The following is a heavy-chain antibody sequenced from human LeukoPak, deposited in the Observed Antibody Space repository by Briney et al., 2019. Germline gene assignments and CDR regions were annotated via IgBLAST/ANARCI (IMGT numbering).Heavy chain of an antibody. CDR2: ISNSGGST. Sequence: GGSLRLSCAASGFTFSSHTMTWVRQAPGKGLEWVSAISNSGGSTYYADSVKGRFTISRDNSKNTLYLQMNGLKAEDTAVYYCAKGRGLVSPDDHWGQGTLVTVSS. CDR1: GFTFSSHT. CDR3: AKGRGLVSPDDH. D-gene: IGHD3/OR15-3a*01. J-gene: IGHJ4*02. V-gene: IGHV3-23*01.